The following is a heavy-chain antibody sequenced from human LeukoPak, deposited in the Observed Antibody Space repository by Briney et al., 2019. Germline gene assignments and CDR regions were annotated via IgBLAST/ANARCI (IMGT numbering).Heavy chain of an antibody. D-gene: IGHD6-19*01. J-gene: IGHJ4*02. CDR1: GGSISSYY. Sequence: SETLSLTCTVSGGSISSYYWSWIRQPPGKGLEWIGYIYYSGSTNYNPSLKSRVTISVDTSKNQFSLKLSSVTAADTAVYYCARGDSSGWYAYYFDYWGQGTLVTVSS. CDR2: IYYSGST. CDR3: ARGDSSGWYAYYFDY. V-gene: IGHV4-59*01.